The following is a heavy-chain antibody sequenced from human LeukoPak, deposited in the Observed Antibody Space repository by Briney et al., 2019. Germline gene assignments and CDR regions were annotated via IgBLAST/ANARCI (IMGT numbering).Heavy chain of an antibody. J-gene: IGHJ4*02. CDR3: AKDSHYGSGSYYNPPSYFDY. Sequence: GSLRLSCAASGFTFSSYAMSWVRQAPGKGLEWVSAISGSGGSTYYADSVKGRFTISRDNSKNTLYLQMNSLRAEDTAVYYCAKDSHYGSGSYYNPPSYFDYWGQGTLVTVSS. CDR1: GFTFSSYA. V-gene: IGHV3-23*01. D-gene: IGHD3-10*01. CDR2: ISGSGGST.